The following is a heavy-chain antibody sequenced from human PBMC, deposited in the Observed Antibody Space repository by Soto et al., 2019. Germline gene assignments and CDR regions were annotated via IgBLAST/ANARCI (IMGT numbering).Heavy chain of an antibody. V-gene: IGHV3-30-3*01. CDR2: ISYDGSNK. D-gene: IGHD3-9*01. CDR1: GFTFSSHA. Sequence: QVQLVESGGGVVQPGRSLRLSCAASGFTFSSHAMHWVRQAPGKGLEWVVVISYDGSNKYYADSVKGRFTISRDNSKNTLYLQMNSLRAEDTAVYYCARDQAYYDILTGYYHYYYYGMDVWGQGTTVTVSS. J-gene: IGHJ6*02. CDR3: ARDQAYYDILTGYYHYYYYGMDV.